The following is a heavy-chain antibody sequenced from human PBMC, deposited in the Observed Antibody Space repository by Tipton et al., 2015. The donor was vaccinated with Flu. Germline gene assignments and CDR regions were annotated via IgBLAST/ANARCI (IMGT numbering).Heavy chain of an antibody. J-gene: IGHJ4*02. Sequence: LRLSCTVSGGSISSFYWSWIRQPAGKGLEWIGRMYSSGTTKYNPSLKSRVTMSVDTTKNQFSLELRSVTAADTAVYYCARIYYYGSGDYYLDSWGQGTLVTVSS. CDR3: ARIYYYGSGDYYLDS. CDR2: MYSSGTT. CDR1: GGSISSFY. V-gene: IGHV4-4*07. D-gene: IGHD3-10*01.